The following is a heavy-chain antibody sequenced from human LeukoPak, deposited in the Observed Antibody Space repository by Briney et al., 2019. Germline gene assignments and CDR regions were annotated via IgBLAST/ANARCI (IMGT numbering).Heavy chain of an antibody. J-gene: IGHJ4*02. D-gene: IGHD6-13*01. Sequence: PSETLSLTCTVSGGSTSSYYWSWIRQPPGKGLEWIGYIYYSGSTNYNPSLKSRVTISVDTSKNQFSLKLSSVTAADTAVYYCARHGLSSSWLYYFDYWGQGTLVTVSS. V-gene: IGHV4-59*08. CDR2: IYYSGST. CDR1: GGSTSSYY. CDR3: ARHGLSSSWLYYFDY.